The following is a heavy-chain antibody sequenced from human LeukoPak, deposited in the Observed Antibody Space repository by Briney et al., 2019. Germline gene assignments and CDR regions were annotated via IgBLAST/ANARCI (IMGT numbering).Heavy chain of an antibody. CDR3: VKDGRRSPPC. V-gene: IGHV3-23*01. Sequence: GGSLRLSCAASGFTFSNYVMSWFRQAPGKGPEWVSGINGGGGSTFYAESVTGRFTISRDNSKNTLFLQMNTLRAEDTAVYYCVKDGRRSPPCWGQGTLVTVSS. D-gene: IGHD2-15*01. CDR1: GFTFSNYV. J-gene: IGHJ4*02. CDR2: INGGGGST.